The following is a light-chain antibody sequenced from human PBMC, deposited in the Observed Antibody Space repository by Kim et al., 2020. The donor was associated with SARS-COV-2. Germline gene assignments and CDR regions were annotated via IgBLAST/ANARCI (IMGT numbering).Light chain of an antibody. CDR3: QQYNGHDT. CDR1: QSGSRW. CDR2: EAC. J-gene: IGKJ2*01. Sequence: LSEWVGDSVKMTCGASQSGSRWLGWYQQKQGTDTKLLIYEACRLESGVQARFSGSGSGKEFTIAISSLQTDDFATYYCQQYNGHDTFGKGTKLE. V-gene: IGKV1-5*03.